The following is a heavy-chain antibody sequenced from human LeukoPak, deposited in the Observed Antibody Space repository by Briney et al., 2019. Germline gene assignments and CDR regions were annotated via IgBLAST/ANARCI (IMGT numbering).Heavy chain of an antibody. D-gene: IGHD5-24*01. CDR1: GYTFTGYY. CDR2: VNPTSGGT. Sequence: ASVKVSCKASGYTFTGYYMHWVRQAPGQGLEWMGWVNPTSGGTNYAQKFQGRVTMTRDTSISTAYMELSRLRSDDTAVYYCARVVVRDANNYKDYWGQGTLVTVSS. CDR3: ARVVVRDANNYKDY. J-gene: IGHJ4*02. V-gene: IGHV1-2*02.